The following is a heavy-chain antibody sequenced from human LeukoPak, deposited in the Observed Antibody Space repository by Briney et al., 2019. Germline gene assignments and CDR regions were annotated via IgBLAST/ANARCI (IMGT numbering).Heavy chain of an antibody. D-gene: IGHD3-22*01. CDR1: GYTFIDHY. CDR3: ARAGHNSDSGGYDF. V-gene: IGHV1-2*02. CDR2: IDPDTGDT. J-gene: IGHJ4*02. Sequence: ASVKVSCKPTGYTFIDHYLHWVRQAPGQGLESMGWIDPDTGDTNYPQKFQGRLTMTRDTSSSTAYMELNRLRSDDTAVYYCARAGHNSDSGGYDFWGLGTLVTVSS.